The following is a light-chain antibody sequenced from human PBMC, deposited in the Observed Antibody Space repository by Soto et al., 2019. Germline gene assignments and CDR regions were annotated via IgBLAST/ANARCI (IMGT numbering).Light chain of an antibody. CDR2: GNN. CDR3: SSYTSSSTLV. Sequence: QSVLTQPPSASGTPGQTITISCSGGSSNIGINTVSWYEHLPGTAPRLLIYGNNQRPSGISNRFSGSKAGNTASLTISGLQAEDEADYYCSSYTSSSTLVFGGGTKLTVL. CDR1: SSNIGINT. V-gene: IGLV1-44*01. J-gene: IGLJ2*01.